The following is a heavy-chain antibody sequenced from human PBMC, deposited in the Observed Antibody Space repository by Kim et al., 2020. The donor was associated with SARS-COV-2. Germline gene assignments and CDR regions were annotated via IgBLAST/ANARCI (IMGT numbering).Heavy chain of an antibody. V-gene: IGHV3-11*01. D-gene: IGHD6-6*01. CDR2: GSTR. Sequence: GSTRKCGDSVNGRFSISRDNANNALSLQMNSLTPEDTAVYYCVREPSNWGQGTLVTVSS. J-gene: IGHJ4*02. CDR3: VREPSN.